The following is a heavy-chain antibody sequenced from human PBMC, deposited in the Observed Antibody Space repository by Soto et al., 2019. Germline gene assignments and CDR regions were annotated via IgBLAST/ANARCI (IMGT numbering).Heavy chain of an antibody. CDR1: GFTFSSYA. J-gene: IGHJ4*02. Sequence: GGSLRLSCAASGFTFSSYAMSWVRQAPGKGLEWVSAISGSGGSTYYADSVKGRFTISRDNSKNTLYLQMNSLRAEDTAVYYCAKDRRSPYDGSGSYYWAFDYWGQGTLVTVSS. CDR2: ISGSGGST. V-gene: IGHV3-23*01. CDR3: AKDRRSPYDGSGSYYWAFDY. D-gene: IGHD3-10*01.